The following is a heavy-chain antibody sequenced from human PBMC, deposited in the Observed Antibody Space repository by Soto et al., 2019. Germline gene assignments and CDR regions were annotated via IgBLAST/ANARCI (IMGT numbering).Heavy chain of an antibody. J-gene: IGHJ4*01. Sequence: TRSLTCIFFGGFRDSGPYDWGWVRPPPAKGLECIGSVYNSANTYYTPSLKSRVTISVDMSKNQVSLRLNSVTAADTAVYYCARLKLGSYFWFFDYWGRGTLVTVSS. D-gene: IGHD1-26*01. V-gene: IGHV4-39*01. CDR2: VYNSANT. CDR3: ARLKLGSYFWFFDY. CDR1: GGFRDSGPYD.